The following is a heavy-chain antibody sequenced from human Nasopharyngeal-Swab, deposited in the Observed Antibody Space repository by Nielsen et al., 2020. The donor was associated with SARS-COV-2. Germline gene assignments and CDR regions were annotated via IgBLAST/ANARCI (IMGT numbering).Heavy chain of an antibody. V-gene: IGHV4-34*01. Sequence: GSLRLSCAASGFTVSSNYMSWVRQPPGKGLEWIGEINHSGSTNYNPSLKSRVTISVDTSKNQFSLKLSSVTAADTAVYYCARGFLTGDHDWYFDLWGRGTLVTVSS. CDR2: INHSGST. D-gene: IGHD7-27*01. CDR3: ARGFLTGDHDWYFDL. CDR1: GFTVSSNY. J-gene: IGHJ2*01.